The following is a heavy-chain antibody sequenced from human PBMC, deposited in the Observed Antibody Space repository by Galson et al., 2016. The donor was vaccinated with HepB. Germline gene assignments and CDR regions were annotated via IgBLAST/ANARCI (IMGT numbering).Heavy chain of an antibody. D-gene: IGHD3-10*01. CDR1: GFTFSNYG. CDR2: IWYDGNNK. CDR3: ARDPEAMIRGLMDF. J-gene: IGHJ4*02. V-gene: IGHV3-33*01. Sequence: SLRLSCAASGFTFSNYGMHWVRQAPGKGLEWVAVIWYDGNNKYYADSVKGRFTISRDNSKNTLYLQMNSLRAEDTAVFYCARDPEAMIRGLMDFWGQGTLVTVSS.